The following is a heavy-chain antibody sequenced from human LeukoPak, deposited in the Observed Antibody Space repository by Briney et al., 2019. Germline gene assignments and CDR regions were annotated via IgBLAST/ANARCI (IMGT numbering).Heavy chain of an antibody. CDR2: INSDGSST. V-gene: IGHV3-74*01. J-gene: IGHJ4*02. CDR1: GFTFSSYW. CDR3: AKVAVAGPPDY. D-gene: IGHD6-19*01. Sequence: GGSLRLSCAASGFTFSSYWMHWVRQAPGKGLVWVSRINSDGSSTSYADSVKGRFTISRDSAKNTLYLQMNSLRAEDTAVYYCAKVAVAGPPDYWGQGTLVTVSS.